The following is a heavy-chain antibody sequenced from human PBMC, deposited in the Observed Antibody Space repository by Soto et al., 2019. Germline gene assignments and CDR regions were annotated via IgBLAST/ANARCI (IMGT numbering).Heavy chain of an antibody. V-gene: IGHV3-23*01. D-gene: IGHD2-2*01. CDR1: GFTFSSYA. J-gene: IGHJ4*02. CDR2: ISGSGGST. Sequence: EVQLLESGGGLVQPGGSLRLSCAASGFTFSSYAMSWVHQAPGKGLEWVSAISGSGGSTYYADSVKGRFTISRDNSKNTLYLQMNSLRAEDTAVYYCAKDALYCSSTSCPRYYFDYWGQGTLVTVSS. CDR3: AKDALYCSSTSCPRYYFDY.